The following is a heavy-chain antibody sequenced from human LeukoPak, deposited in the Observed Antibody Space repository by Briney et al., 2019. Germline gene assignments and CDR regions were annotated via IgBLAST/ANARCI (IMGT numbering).Heavy chain of an antibody. V-gene: IGHV1-2*02. D-gene: IGHD3-10*01. CDR3: ARALSLRYYGSGSYYNGHFDY. Sequence: ASVKVSCKASGYTFTSYGISWVRQAPGQGLEWMGWINPNSGGTNYAQKFQGRVTMTRDTSISTAYMELSRLRSDDTAVYYCARALSLRYYGSGSYYNGHFDYWGQGTLVTVSS. CDR1: GYTFTSYG. J-gene: IGHJ4*02. CDR2: INPNSGGT.